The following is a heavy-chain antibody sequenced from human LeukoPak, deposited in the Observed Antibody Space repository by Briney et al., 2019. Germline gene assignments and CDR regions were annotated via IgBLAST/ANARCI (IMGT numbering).Heavy chain of an antibody. D-gene: IGHD2-2*01. CDR3: ARVGVVVPAATVYYYYGMDV. V-gene: IGHV3-7*01. CDR1: GFTFSTYW. Sequence: PGGSLRLSCEGSGFTFSTYWMSWVRQAPGKGLEWVANIKQDGSERDYVDSVKGRFTISRDNAKNSLYLQMNSLRAEDTAVYYCARVGVVVPAATVYYYYGMDVWGQGTTVTVSS. CDR2: IKQDGSER. J-gene: IGHJ6*02.